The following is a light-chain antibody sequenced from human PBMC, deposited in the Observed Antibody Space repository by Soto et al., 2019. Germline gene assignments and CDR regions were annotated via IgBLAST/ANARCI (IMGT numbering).Light chain of an antibody. CDR1: QSVSSN. Sequence: EIVLTQSPATLSVSPWERATLSCRASQSVSSNLAWYQQKPGQAPRLLIYGASTRATGIPARFSGSGSGTDFTLTISRLEPEDFAVYYCQQYGSSALITFGQGTRLEIK. V-gene: IGKV3-20*01. CDR3: QQYGSSALIT. J-gene: IGKJ5*01. CDR2: GAS.